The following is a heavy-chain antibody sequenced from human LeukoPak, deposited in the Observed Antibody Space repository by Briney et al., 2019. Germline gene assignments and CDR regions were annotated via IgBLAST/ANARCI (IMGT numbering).Heavy chain of an antibody. Sequence: ASVKVSCKASGYTFPSYDINWVRKATGQGPEWMGWMNPNSGKTAYSQKFQGRVAMTRNTSISTAYMELSSLTSEDTAVYYCACGEIAAAPDYWGQGTLVTVSS. V-gene: IGHV1-8*01. CDR3: ACGEIAAAPDY. D-gene: IGHD6-13*01. J-gene: IGHJ4*02. CDR1: GYTFPSYD. CDR2: MNPNSGKT.